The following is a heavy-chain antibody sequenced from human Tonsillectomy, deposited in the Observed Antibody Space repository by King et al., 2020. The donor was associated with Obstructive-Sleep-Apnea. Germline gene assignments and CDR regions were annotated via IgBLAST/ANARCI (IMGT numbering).Heavy chain of an antibody. CDR1: GYNFAINW. CDR2: IFPADSAT. Sequence: QLVQSRAEVKKPGESLKFFCKASGYNFAINWIGWVRQMPGKGLQWMGIIFPADSATRESPSFQGRVTLSADKSISTAYLQWSSLKASDTAMYYCASQGDLLELRDDALDIWGQGTMVTVSS. CDR3: ASQGDLLELRDDALDI. V-gene: IGHV5-51*01. D-gene: IGHD1-7*01. J-gene: IGHJ3*02.